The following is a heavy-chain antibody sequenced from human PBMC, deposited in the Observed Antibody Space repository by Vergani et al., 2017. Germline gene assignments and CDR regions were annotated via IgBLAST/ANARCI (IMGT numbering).Heavy chain of an antibody. CDR1: GGSISSGSYY. D-gene: IGHD6-6*01. Sequence: QVQLQESGPGLVKPSQTLSLTCTVSGGSISSGSYYWSWIRQPAGKGLEWIGRIYTSGSTNYNPSLKSRVTISVDTSKNQFSRKLSSVTAADTAVYYCARDSSSSEAIYYYYGMDVWGKGP. V-gene: IGHV4-61*02. J-gene: IGHJ6*04. CDR2: IYTSGST. CDR3: ARDSSSSEAIYYYYGMDV.